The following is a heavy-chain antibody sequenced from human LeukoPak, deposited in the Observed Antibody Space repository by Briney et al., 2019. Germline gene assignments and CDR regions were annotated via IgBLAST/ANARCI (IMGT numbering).Heavy chain of an antibody. D-gene: IGHD3-22*01. CDR1: GGSISSYY. V-gene: IGHV4-59*08. CDR2: IYYSGST. J-gene: IGHJ3*02. Sequence: SETLSLTCTVSGGSISSYYWSWIRQPPGKGLEWIGYIYYSGSTNYNPSLKSRVTISVDTSKNQFSLKLSSVTAADTPVYYCARRRLAPITMIVRDAFDIWGQGTMVTVSS. CDR3: ARRRLAPITMIVRDAFDI.